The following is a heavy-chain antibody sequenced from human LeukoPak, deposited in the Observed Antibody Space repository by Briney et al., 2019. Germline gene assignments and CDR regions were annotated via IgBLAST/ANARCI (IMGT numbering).Heavy chain of an antibody. J-gene: IGHJ3*02. CDR2: INSDGSST. Sequence: GGSLRLSCAASGFTFSNYWMHWVRHAPGKGLVCVSRINSDGSSTSYAETVKGRFTISRDNAKNTLYLQMNSLRAEDTAVYYCARVDGGTYGNDAFDIWGQGTMVAVSS. CDR3: ARVDGGTYGNDAFDI. CDR1: GFTFSNYW. V-gene: IGHV3-74*01. D-gene: IGHD1-26*01.